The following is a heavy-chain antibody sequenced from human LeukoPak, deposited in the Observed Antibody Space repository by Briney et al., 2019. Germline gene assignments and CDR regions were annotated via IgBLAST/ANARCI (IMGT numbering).Heavy chain of an antibody. CDR1: GGTFSSYA. Sequence: SAKVSCKASGGTFSSYAISWVRQAPGQGLEWMGGIIPIFGTANYAQKFQGRVTITADESTSTAYMELSSLRSEDTAVYYCARDTGDGYNYLFDYWGQGTLVTVSS. D-gene: IGHD5-24*01. CDR3: ARDTGDGYNYLFDY. J-gene: IGHJ4*02. V-gene: IGHV1-69*13. CDR2: IIPIFGTA.